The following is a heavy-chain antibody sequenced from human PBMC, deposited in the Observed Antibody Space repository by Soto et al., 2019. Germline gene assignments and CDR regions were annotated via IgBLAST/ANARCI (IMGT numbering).Heavy chain of an antibody. CDR3: ARGFSSTSLNWFDP. Sequence: ASVKVSCKASGYSFTSYDINWVRQAPGQGLEWMGWMNPNSGNTGYAQKFQGRVTMTRNTSISTACMELRSLRFEDTAVYYCARGFSSTSLNWFDPWGLGTLVTVSS. CDR1: GYSFTSYD. J-gene: IGHJ5*02. D-gene: IGHD2-2*01. V-gene: IGHV1-8*01. CDR2: MNPNSGNT.